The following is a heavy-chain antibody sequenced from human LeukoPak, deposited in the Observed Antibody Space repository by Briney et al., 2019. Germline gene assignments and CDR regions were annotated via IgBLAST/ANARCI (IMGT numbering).Heavy chain of an antibody. CDR3: ARADDYGKNYGMDV. V-gene: IGHV3-53*01. J-gene: IGHJ6*04. Sequence: GVSLRLSCAASGFTVSSNYMSWVRQAPGKGLEWVSVIYSGGSTYYADSVKGRFTISRDNSKNTLYLQMNSLRAEDTAVYYCARADDYGKNYGMDVWGKGTTVTVSS. CDR2: IYSGGST. D-gene: IGHD4-17*01. CDR1: GFTVSSNY.